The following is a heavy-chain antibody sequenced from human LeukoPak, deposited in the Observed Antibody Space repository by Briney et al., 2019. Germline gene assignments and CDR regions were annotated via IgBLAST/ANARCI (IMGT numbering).Heavy chain of an antibody. CDR1: GDTFSSYD. Sequence: SVKVSCKASGDTFSSYDISWVTQAPGQGLEWMGGIIPIFGTANYAQNFKGRVTITADESTSTAYMELRRLRSEHTAVYYCATHKPDYYDSSGQYYYYYYYMDVWGKGTTVTVSS. V-gene: IGHV1-69*01. CDR2: IIPIFGTA. D-gene: IGHD3-22*01. CDR3: ATHKPDYYDSSGQYYYYYYYMDV. J-gene: IGHJ6*03.